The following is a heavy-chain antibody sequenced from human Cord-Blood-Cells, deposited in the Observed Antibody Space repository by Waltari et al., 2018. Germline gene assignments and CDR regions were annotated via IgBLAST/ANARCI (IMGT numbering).Heavy chain of an antibody. CDR3: ARDGRGYDFWSGSNWFDP. D-gene: IGHD3-3*01. CDR2: INLNSGGT. CDR1: GYTFTGYY. J-gene: IGHJ5*02. V-gene: IGHV1-2*02. Sequence: QVQLVQSGAEVKKPGASVKVSCKASGYTFTGYYMHWVRQAPGQGLEWMGWINLNSGGTNYAQKFQGRVTMTRDTSISTAYMELSRLRSDDTAVYYCARDGRGYDFWSGSNWFDPWGQGTLVTVSS.